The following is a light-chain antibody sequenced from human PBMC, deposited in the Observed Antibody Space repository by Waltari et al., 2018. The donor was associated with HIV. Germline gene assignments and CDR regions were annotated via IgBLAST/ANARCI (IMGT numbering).Light chain of an antibody. J-gene: IGKJ2*01. CDR2: GAS. CDR3: QQYNSWTPYT. Sequence: EIVMTQSPATLSVSPGERATLSCRASQSIGSRLAWYQQKPGQAPRLLIYGASTRATGIPARISGSGSGTDFTLTISSLQSEDVAVYYCQQYNSWTPYTFGQGTKLEIK. V-gene: IGKV3-15*01. CDR1: QSIGSR.